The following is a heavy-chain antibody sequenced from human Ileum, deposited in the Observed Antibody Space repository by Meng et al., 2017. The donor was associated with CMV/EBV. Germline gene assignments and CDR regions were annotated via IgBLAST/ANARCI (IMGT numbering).Heavy chain of an antibody. Sequence: ASVKVSCKASGYTFTDSYMHWVRQAPGQGLEWTGWINPNSGGTNYGQKFQGRVTMTRDTSISTAYLELSRLTSDDTAVFYCARSRGTVTPLDSWGQGTLVTVSS. D-gene: IGHD4-11*01. CDR2: INPNSGGT. V-gene: IGHV1-2*02. CDR3: ARSRGTVTPLDS. J-gene: IGHJ4*02. CDR1: GYTFTDSY.